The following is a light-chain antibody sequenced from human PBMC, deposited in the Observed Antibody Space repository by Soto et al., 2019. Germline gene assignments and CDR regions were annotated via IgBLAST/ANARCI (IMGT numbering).Light chain of an antibody. CDR2: EVN. Sequence: QSALTQPPSAAGSPGQSVAISCTGTSSDVSSYNYVSWYQQQPGKAPKLMIYEVNKRPSGVPDRFSGSKSGNTASLTVSGLQAEDEADYYCSSYAGSSNVFGTGTKVTVL. V-gene: IGLV2-8*01. CDR3: SSYAGSSNV. J-gene: IGLJ1*01. CDR1: SSDVSSYNY.